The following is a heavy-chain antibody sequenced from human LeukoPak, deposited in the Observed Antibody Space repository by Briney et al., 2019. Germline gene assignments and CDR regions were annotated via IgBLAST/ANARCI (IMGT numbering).Heavy chain of an antibody. D-gene: IGHD3-10*01. CDR2: ISTSSSYI. CDR3: ATQHTLWSPLDC. V-gene: IGHV3-21*01. Sequence: PGGSLRLSCAASGFTFSSSDMSWVRQAPGRGLEWVSSISTSSSYIYTDSVKGRFTISRDNAKNSLYLQMNSPRAEDTAVYYCATQHTLWSPLDCWGQGTLVTVSS. J-gene: IGHJ4*02. CDR1: GFTFSSSD.